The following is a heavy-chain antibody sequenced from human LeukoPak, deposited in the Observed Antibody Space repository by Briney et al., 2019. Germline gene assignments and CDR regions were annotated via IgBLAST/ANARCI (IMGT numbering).Heavy chain of an antibody. Sequence: PGGSPRLSCAASGFNFRAYAMTWVRQAPGKGLDWVSGISGSGGTTYYADSVRGRFTISRDNSKNTVYLQLNNLRAEDTAVYYCAKDGVATQHALDIWGHGTMVTVSS. CDR1: GFNFRAYA. CDR3: AKDGVATQHALDI. J-gene: IGHJ3*02. V-gene: IGHV3-23*01. CDR2: ISGSGGTT. D-gene: IGHD5-12*01.